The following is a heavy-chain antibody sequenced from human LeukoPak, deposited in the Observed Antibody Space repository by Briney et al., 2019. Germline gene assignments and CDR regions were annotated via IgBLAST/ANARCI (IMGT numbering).Heavy chain of an antibody. J-gene: IGHJ3*02. CDR3: AGGREMATILDAFDI. V-gene: IGHV3-30-3*01. CDR2: ISYDGSNK. Sequence: GGSLRLSCAASGFTFSSYAMHWVRQAPGKGLEWVAVISYDGSNKYYADSVKGRFTISRDNSKNTLYLQMNSLRAEDTAVYYCAGGREMATILDAFDIWGQGTMVTVSS. CDR1: GFTFSSYA. D-gene: IGHD5-24*01.